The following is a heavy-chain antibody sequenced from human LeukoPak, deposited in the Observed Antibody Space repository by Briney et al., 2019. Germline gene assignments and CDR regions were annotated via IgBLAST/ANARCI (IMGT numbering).Heavy chain of an antibody. CDR1: GYTFTSYH. Sequence: ASVKVSCKASGYTFTSYHMYWVRQAPGQGLEWMGIINSSGGNTSYAQNFQGRVTMTRDTSARLVYMELRSLRSEDTAVYYCARENTYGYSYGMDVWGQGTTVTVSS. D-gene: IGHD3-22*01. J-gene: IGHJ6*02. CDR3: ARENTYGYSYGMDV. CDR2: INSSGGNT. V-gene: IGHV1-46*01.